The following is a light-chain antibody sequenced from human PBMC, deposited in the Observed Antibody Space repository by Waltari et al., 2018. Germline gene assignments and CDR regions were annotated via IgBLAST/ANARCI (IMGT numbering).Light chain of an antibody. J-gene: IGLJ1*01. CDR2: EVR. Sequence: QSALTQPASVPGSPGQSPTISCTGTSSDAGGHNIASWYQQYPGQAPQLLIYEVRFRPSGISNRFSGSKSGNTATLTISGLQAEDEADYYCSSKTSASGVFGTGTTVTVL. V-gene: IGLV2-14*01. CDR3: SSKTSASGV. CDR1: SSDAGGHNI.